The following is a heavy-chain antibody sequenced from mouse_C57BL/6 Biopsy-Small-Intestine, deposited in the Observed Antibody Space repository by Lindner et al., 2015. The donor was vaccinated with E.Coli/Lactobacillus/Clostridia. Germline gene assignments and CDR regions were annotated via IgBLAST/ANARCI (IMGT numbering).Heavy chain of an antibody. CDR1: GYTFTSYT. V-gene: IGHV1-4*01. CDR2: INPSSGYT. J-gene: IGHJ1*03. CDR3: ARWDYYGSSWFFDV. Sequence: VQLQESGAELARPGASVEMSCKASGYTFTSYTMHWVKQRPGQGLEWIGYINPSSGYTKYNQKFKDKATLTADKSSSTAYMQLSSLTSEDSAVYYCARWDYYGSSWFFDVWGTGTTVTVSS. D-gene: IGHD1-1*01.